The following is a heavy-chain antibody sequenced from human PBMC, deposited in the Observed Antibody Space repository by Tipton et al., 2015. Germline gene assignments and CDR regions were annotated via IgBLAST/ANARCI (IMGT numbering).Heavy chain of an antibody. CDR2: INPSGSST. V-gene: IGHV1-46*01. D-gene: IGHD2-15*01. Sequence: QLVQSGAEVKKPGASVKVSCKASGYTFTSYPMHWVRQAPGQGLEWMGIINPSGSSTNFAQKFQGRVTMTWDTSTSTVYMDLSSLRSEDTAVYYCARFGRSSGVYWGQGTLVTVSS. J-gene: IGHJ4*02. CDR1: GYTFTSYP. CDR3: ARFGRSSGVY.